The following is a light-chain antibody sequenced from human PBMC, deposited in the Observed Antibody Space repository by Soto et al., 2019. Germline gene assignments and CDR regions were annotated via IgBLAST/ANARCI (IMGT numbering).Light chain of an antibody. J-gene: IGKJ1*01. CDR1: QSINIW. CDR3: QQYKSYSWT. Sequence: DIQMTPSPFPLSSSLRDRGTITCRGSQSINIWLAWYQQKPGKAPKVMIYDASSLKSGVPSRFSGSGSGTEFTLNISSLQPDDFATYYCQQYKSYSWTFGQGTKVDIK. V-gene: IGKV1-5*01. CDR2: DAS.